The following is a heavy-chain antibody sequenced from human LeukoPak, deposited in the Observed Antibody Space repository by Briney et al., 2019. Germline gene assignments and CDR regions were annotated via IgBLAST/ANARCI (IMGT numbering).Heavy chain of an antibody. CDR1: GFTFSTYW. J-gene: IGHJ4*02. CDR3: AKAISTSFDY. Sequence: PGGSLRLSCAASGFTFSTYWMTWVRQAPGKGLEWVANIKEDGGEKIYVDSLKGRFTVSRDNAKNSLYLQVNSLRVEDTAVYYCAKAISTSFDYWGQGTVVTVSS. D-gene: IGHD2-2*01. CDR2: IKEDGGEK. V-gene: IGHV3-7*01.